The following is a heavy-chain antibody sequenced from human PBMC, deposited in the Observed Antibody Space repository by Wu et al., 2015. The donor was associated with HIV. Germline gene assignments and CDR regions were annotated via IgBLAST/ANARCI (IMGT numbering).Heavy chain of an antibody. CDR3: ARENDILTGYSGIDY. D-gene: IGHD3-9*01. CDR1: GYTFTGYY. J-gene: IGHJ4*02. V-gene: IGHV1-2*02. Sequence: QVQLVQSGAEVKKPGASVKVSCKASGYTFTGYYMHWVRQAPGQGLEWMGWINPNSGGTNYAQKFQGRVTMTRDTSISTAYMELSRLKSDDTAMYYCARENDILTGYSGIDYWGQGTLVHRLL. CDR2: INPNSGGT.